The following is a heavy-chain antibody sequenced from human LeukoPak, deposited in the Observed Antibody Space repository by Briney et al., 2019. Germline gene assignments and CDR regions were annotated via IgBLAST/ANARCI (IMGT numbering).Heavy chain of an antibody. V-gene: IGHV4-59*01. J-gene: IGHJ6*03. CDR2: IYYSGST. CDR1: GGSISSYY. Sequence: PSETLSLTCTVSGGSISSYYWSWIRQPPGKGLEWFGYIYYSGSTNYNPSLKSRVTISVDTSKNQFSLKLSSVTAADTAVYYCARGGHENYDILTGYYTKYYYYYMDVWGKGTTVTISS. D-gene: IGHD3-9*01. CDR3: ARGGHENYDILTGYYTKYYYYYMDV.